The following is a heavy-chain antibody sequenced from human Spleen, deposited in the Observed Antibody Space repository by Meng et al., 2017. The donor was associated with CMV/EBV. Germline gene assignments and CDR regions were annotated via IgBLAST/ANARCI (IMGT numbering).Heavy chain of an antibody. CDR2: IYYSGST. V-gene: IGHV4-39*07. D-gene: IGHD4-17*01. CDR3: ARVGTSTTVTTRAHLRSFDY. CDR1: GGSISSSSYY. J-gene: IGHJ4*02. Sequence: SETLSLTCTVSGGSISSSSYYWGWIRQPPGKGLEWIGSIYYSGSTYYNPSLKSRVTISVDTSKNQFSLKLSSVTAADTAVYYCARVGTSTTVTTRAHLRSFDYWGQGTLVTVSS.